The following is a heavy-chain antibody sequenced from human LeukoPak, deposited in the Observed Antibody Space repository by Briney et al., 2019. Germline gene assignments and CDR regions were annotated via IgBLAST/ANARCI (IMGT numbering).Heavy chain of an antibody. CDR2: ISVNGDKT. Sequence: GGSLRLSCSASGFTFSGHFMHWVRQAPGKGLEYVSSISVNGDKTLYAESVKGRFTISRDNSKNTLYLQLSSLRPEDTAIYYCLKDLTGTWSFDHWGQGTLLTVSS. CDR1: GFTFSGHF. CDR3: LKDLTGTWSFDH. J-gene: IGHJ4*02. V-gene: IGHV3-64D*06. D-gene: IGHD7-27*01.